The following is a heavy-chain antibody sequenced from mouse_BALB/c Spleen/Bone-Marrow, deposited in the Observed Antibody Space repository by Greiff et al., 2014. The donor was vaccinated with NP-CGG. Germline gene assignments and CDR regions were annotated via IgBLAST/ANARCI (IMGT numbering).Heavy chain of an antibody. V-gene: IGHV1-9*01. CDR3: ARDWDPFAY. CDR2: ILSGSGST. Sequence: QVQLKESGAELMKPGASVKISCKATGYTFSSYWIEWVKQRPGHGLEWIGEILSGSGSTNYNEKFKGKATFTADTSSNTAYMQLSSLTSEDSAVYYCARDWDPFAYWGQGTLVTVSA. CDR1: GYTFSSYW. D-gene: IGHD4-1*01. J-gene: IGHJ3*01.